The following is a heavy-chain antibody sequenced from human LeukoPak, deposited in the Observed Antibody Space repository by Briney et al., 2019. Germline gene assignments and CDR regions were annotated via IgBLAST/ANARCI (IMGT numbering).Heavy chain of an antibody. CDR2: IYYSGST. Sequence: PSETLSLTCTVSGGSISSYYWSWIRQPPGKGLEWIGYIYYSGSTNYNPSLKSRVTISVGTSKNQFSLKLSSVTAADTAVYYCARTGGGSYPILFDYWGQGTLVTVSS. CDR1: GGSISSYY. J-gene: IGHJ4*02. CDR3: ARTGGGSYPILFDY. V-gene: IGHV4-59*01. D-gene: IGHD1-26*01.